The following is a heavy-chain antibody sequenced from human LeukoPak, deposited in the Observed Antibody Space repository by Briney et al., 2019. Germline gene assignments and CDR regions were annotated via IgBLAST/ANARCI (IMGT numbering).Heavy chain of an antibody. CDR1: GGSISSYY. CDR3: ARSYSSSSYFDY. CDR2: IYYSGST. D-gene: IGHD6-13*01. J-gene: IGHJ4*02. Sequence: SETLSLTCTVSGGSISSYYWSWIRQPPGKGLEWIGYIYYSGSTNYNPSLKSRVTISVDTSKNQFSLKLSSVTAADTTVYYCARSYSSSSYFDYWGQGTLVTVSS. V-gene: IGHV4-59*01.